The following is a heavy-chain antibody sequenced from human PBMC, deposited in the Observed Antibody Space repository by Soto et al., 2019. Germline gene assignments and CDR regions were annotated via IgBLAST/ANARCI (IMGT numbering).Heavy chain of an antibody. J-gene: IGHJ6*02. D-gene: IGHD2-15*01. CDR1: GYSFTNYW. CDR2: IYPDDSDT. CDR3: ARGTAATRYYYYYGMDV. Sequence: GESLKISCKGSGYSFTNYWIGWVRQMPGKGLEWMGIIYPDDSDTRYSPSFQGQVTISADKSITTAYLQWSSLKASDTAMYYCARGTAATRYYYYYGMDVWGQGTTVTVS. V-gene: IGHV5-51*01.